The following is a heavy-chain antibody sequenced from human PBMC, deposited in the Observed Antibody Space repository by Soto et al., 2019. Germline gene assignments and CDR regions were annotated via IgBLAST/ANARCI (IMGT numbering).Heavy chain of an antibody. CDR2: INWNSGSI. Sequence: GGSLRLSCAASGFTFSSSDMHWVRQVPGKGLEWVSGINWNSGSIGYGDSVKGRFAISRDNAKNSLHLQMNSLSAEDTAFYYCVKDESINWYSGHFRHWGQGTLVTVSS. CDR3: VKDESINWYSGHFRH. D-gene: IGHD6-13*01. J-gene: IGHJ1*01. CDR1: GFTFSSSD. V-gene: IGHV3-9*01.